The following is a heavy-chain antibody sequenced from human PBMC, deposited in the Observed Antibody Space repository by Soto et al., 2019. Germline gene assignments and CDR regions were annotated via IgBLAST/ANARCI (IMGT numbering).Heavy chain of an antibody. CDR1: GGGISSSSW. J-gene: IGHJ4*02. CDR3: ARDSRAADGNRRYYFDY. Sequence: NPSETLSLAGAVAGGGISSSSWCSWVRHPPGKGLEWIVEIYHTGNTNYNPSLESRVTISVDKSKNQFSLKLNSVNAADTAVYYCARDSRAADGNRRYYFDYWGQGTLVTVSS. CDR2: IYHTGNT. V-gene: IGHV4-4*02. D-gene: IGHD6-13*01.